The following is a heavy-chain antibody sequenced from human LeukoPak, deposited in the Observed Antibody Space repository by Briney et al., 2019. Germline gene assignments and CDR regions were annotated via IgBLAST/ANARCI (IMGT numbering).Heavy chain of an antibody. CDR3: ASPDYGDSFFDY. CDR2: ISSSSSYI. J-gene: IGHJ4*02. D-gene: IGHD4-17*01. V-gene: IGHV3-21*03. CDR1: GFTFSSYS. Sequence: GGSLRLSCAASGFTFSSYSMNWVRQAPGKGLEWVSAISSSSSYIYYADSVKGRFTISRDNSKNSLYLQMNSLSAEDIAMYYCASPDYGDSFFDYWGQGTLVTVSS.